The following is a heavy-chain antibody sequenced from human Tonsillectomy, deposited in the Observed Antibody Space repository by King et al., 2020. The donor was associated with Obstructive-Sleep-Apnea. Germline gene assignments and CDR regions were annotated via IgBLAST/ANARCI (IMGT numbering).Heavy chain of an antibody. CDR1: GFSLSSNGVG. D-gene: IGHD1-1*01. CDR3: AHRRSRTYYFDY. V-gene: IGHV2-5*02. CDR2: IYWDDDK. J-gene: IGHJ4*02. Sequence: HITLKESGPTLVKPTQTLTLTCTFSGFSLSSNGVGVGWIRQPPGKALEWLALIYWDDDKRYSPSLKSRLTITKDTSKNQVVLTMANMDPVDTATYYCAHRRSRTYYFDYWGQGTLVTVSS.